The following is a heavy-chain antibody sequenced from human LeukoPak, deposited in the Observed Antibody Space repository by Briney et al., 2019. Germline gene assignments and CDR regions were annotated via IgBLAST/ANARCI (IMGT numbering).Heavy chain of an antibody. CDR2: IYTSGST. D-gene: IGHD6-19*01. J-gene: IGHJ4*02. CDR3: ARGRSGWHYFN. Sequence: PSETLSLTCTVSGGSISSGGYFWSWIRQPAGKGLEWIGLIYTSGSTNYNPSLKSRVTISVDTSKNQFSLKLSSVTAADTAVYYCARGRSGWHYFNWGQGTLVTVSS. CDR1: GGSISSGGYF. V-gene: IGHV4-61*02.